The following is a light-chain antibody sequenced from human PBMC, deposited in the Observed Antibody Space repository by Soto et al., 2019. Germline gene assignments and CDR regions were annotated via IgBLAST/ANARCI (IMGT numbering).Light chain of an antibody. CDR3: SSYAGSNNPHVV. CDR1: SSEVGGYNY. V-gene: IGLV2-8*01. J-gene: IGLJ2*01. Sequence: QSVLTQPPSASGSPGQSVTISCTGTSSEVGGYNYVSWYQQHPGKAPKLMIYEVSKRPSGVPDRFSGSKSGNTASLTVSGLQAEDDADYYCSSYAGSNNPHVVFGGGTQLTVL. CDR2: EVS.